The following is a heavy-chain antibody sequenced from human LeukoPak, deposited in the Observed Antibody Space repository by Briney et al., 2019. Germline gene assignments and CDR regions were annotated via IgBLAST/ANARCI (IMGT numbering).Heavy chain of an antibody. D-gene: IGHD1-14*01. J-gene: IGHJ4*02. CDR3: AKPARTDYADY. Sequence: GGSLRLSCAASGFTFSTYNMNWVRQAPGKGLEWVSSINGSGDKTYYADSVKSRFTISRDNSKNTLYLQMNSLRAEDTAVYYCAKPARTDYADYWGQGTLVTVSS. CDR1: GFTFSTYN. V-gene: IGHV3-23*01. CDR2: INGSGDKT.